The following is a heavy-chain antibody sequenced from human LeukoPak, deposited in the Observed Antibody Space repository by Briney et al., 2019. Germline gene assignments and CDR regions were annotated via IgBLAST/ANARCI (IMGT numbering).Heavy chain of an antibody. D-gene: IGHD4-17*01. CDR2: MNPNSGNT. J-gene: IGHJ6*03. CDR1: GYTFTSYD. Sequence: GASVKVSCKASGYTFTSYDINWVRQATGQGLEWMGWMNPNSGNTGYAQKFQGRVTMTRNTSISTAYMGLSSLRSEDTAVYYCARGGVTTNFGYYYYMDVWGKGTTVTVSS. CDR3: ARGGVTTNFGYYYYMDV. V-gene: IGHV1-8*01.